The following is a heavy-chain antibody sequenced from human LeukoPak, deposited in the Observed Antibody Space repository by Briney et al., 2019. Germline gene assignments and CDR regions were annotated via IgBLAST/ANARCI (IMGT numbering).Heavy chain of an antibody. Sequence: ASVKVSCKASGGTFSSYAISWVRQAPGQGLEWMGGIIPIFGTANYAQKFQGRVTTTADESTSTAYMELSSLRSEDTAVYYCARESGYCSSTSCFPFDYWGQGTLVTVSS. CDR1: GGTFSSYA. CDR2: IIPIFGTA. V-gene: IGHV1-69*13. J-gene: IGHJ4*02. CDR3: ARESGYCSSTSCFPFDY. D-gene: IGHD2-2*01.